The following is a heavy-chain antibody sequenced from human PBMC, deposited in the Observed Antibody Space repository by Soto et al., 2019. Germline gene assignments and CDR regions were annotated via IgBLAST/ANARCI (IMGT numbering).Heavy chain of an antibody. CDR3: AANWNFGLNF. Sequence: PGGSLRLSCAGSGFDFSDFHISWVRQAPGKGLEWISYISSSLGHTDYADSVKGRFTISRDNAKSLVFLEMSDLRSDDTAVYYCAANWNFGLNFWGQGTLVTVSS. J-gene: IGHJ4*02. D-gene: IGHD1-1*01. CDR1: GFDFSDFH. V-gene: IGHV3-11*03. CDR2: ISSSLGHT.